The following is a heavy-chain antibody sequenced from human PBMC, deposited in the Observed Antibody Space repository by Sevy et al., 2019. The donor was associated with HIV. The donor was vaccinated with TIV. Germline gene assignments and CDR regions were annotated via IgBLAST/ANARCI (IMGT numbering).Heavy chain of an antibody. D-gene: IGHD3-10*01. CDR3: ARDLWFWELSSVGFDY. CDR1: GDSVSSNSAA. J-gene: IGHJ4*02. V-gene: IGHV6-1*01. Sequence: KQSQTLSLTCVISGDSVSSNSAAWNWIRQSPSRGLEWLGRTYYRSQWYYDYAVSVKSRITINPDTYKNQFSLELNSVTPEDTAMYYWARDLWFWELSSVGFDYWGQGILVTFSS. CDR2: TYYRSQWYY.